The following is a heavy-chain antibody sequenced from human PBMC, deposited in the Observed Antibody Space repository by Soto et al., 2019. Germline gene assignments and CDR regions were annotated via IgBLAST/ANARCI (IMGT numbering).Heavy chain of an antibody. J-gene: IGHJ6*02. V-gene: IGHV1-18*01. CDR1: GYTFTSYG. Sequence: QVQLVQSGAEVKKPGASVKVSCKASGYTFTSYGISWVRQAPGQGLEWMGWISAYNGNTNYAQKLQGRVTMTTDTSKSTAYMELRSLRSDDTAVYYCASGNDRAPYYYYGMDVWGQGTTVTVSS. CDR2: ISAYNGNT. D-gene: IGHD3-9*01. CDR3: ASGNDRAPYYYYGMDV.